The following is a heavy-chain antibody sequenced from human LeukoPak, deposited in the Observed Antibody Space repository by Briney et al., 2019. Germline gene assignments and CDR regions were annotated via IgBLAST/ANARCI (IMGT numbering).Heavy chain of an antibody. D-gene: IGHD3-10*01. Sequence: GGSLRLSCVASGFTVSSNYMSWVRQAPGKGLEWVSVIYSGGSTYYADSVKGRVTISRDNSKNTLYLQMNSLRAEDTAVYYCASGSGSYRTPYYYMDVWGTGTTVTVSS. J-gene: IGHJ6*03. V-gene: IGHV3-53*01. CDR3: ASGSGSYRTPYYYMDV. CDR1: GFTVSSNY. CDR2: IYSGGST.